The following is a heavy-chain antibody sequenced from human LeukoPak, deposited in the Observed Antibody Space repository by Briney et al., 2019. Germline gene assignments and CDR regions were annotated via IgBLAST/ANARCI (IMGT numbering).Heavy chain of an antibody. CDR1: GFTFSSYG. D-gene: IGHD3-10*01. CDR2: IRYDGSNK. V-gene: IGHV3-30*02. CDR3: AKRPPYYGSGNYYIYFDE. Sequence: PGGSLRLSCTASGFTFSSYGMHWVRQAPGKGLEWVAFIRYDGSNKYYADSVKGRFTISRYNSKNTLYLQMNSLRAEDTAVYYCAKRPPYYGSGNYYIYFDEWSQGTLVTVSS. J-gene: IGHJ4*02.